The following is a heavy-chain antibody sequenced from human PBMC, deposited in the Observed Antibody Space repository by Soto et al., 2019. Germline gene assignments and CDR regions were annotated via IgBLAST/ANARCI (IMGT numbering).Heavy chain of an antibody. V-gene: IGHV4-59*01. CDR1: GASLSSYY. CDR3: ARVPSP. CDR2: IYYSGST. Sequence: SETLSLTCVVSGASLSSYYWSWIRQPPGKGLEWIGYIYYSGSTNYNPSLKSRVTISVDTSKNQFSLKLSSVTAADTAVYYCARVPSPWGQGTLVT. J-gene: IGHJ5*02.